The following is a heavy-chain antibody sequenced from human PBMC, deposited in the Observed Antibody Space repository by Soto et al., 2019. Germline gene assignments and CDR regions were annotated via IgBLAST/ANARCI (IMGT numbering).Heavy chain of an antibody. CDR1: GYTFTSYD. V-gene: IGHV1-8*01. CDR3: ARRRVKPYYDFWSARDAFDI. CDR2: MNPNSGNT. J-gene: IGHJ3*02. D-gene: IGHD3-3*01. Sequence: ASVKVSCKASGYTFTSYDINWVRQATGQGLEWMGWMNPNSGNTGYAQKFQGRVTMTRNTSISTAYMELSSLRSEDTAVYYCARRRVKPYYDFWSARDAFDIWGQGTMVTVSS.